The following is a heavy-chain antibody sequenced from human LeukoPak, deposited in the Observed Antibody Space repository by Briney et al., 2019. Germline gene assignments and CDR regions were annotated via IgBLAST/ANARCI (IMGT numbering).Heavy chain of an antibody. V-gene: IGHV3-23*01. CDR2: ISGSGDTT. D-gene: IGHD3-10*01. CDR3: AKLLWFGELFPFDY. J-gene: IGHJ4*02. Sequence: PGGSLRLSCAASGFTFSSYAMNCVRQAPGKGLEWVSGISGSGDTTYYADSVKGRFTISRDNSKNTLYLQMNSLRAEDTALYYCAKLLWFGELFPFDYWGQGTLVTVSS. CDR1: GFTFSSYA.